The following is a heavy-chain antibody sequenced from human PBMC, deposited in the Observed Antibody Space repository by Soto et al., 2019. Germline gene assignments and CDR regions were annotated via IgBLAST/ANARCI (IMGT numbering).Heavy chain of an antibody. CDR2: IYYSGIN. CDR1: GGSISSFY. J-gene: IGHJ5*02. CDR3: ARDAYYGSGSRTYNWFDP. D-gene: IGHD3-10*01. Sequence: PSETLSLTCTVSGGSISSFYWSWIRQPPGKGLEWIGYIYYSGINNYNPSLKSRVTISVDTSKNQFSLKLSSVTAADTAVYYCARDAYYGSGSRTYNWFDPWGQGTLVTVSS. V-gene: IGHV4-59*01.